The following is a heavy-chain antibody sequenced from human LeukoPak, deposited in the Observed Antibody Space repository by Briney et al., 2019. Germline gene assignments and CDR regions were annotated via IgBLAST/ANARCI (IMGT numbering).Heavy chain of an antibody. J-gene: IGHJ6*02. CDR3: AIASVVVAAFSPYGMDV. CDR2: ISGSGGST. CDR1: GFIFSSYN. Sequence: GGSLRLSCAASGFIFSSYNMNWVRQAPGKGLEWVSAISGSGGSTYYTDSVKGRFTISRDDSKNTLYLQMNSLRAEDTAVYYCAIASVVVAAFSPYGMDVWGQGTTVTVSS. D-gene: IGHD2-15*01. V-gene: IGHV3-23*01.